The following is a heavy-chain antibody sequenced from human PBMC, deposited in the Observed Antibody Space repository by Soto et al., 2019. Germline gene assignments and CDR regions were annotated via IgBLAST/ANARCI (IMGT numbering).Heavy chain of an antibody. CDR3: AKDLPPYSSSWKWFDP. Sequence: GGSLRLSCAASGFTFSSYAMSWVRQAPGKGLEWVSAISGSGGSTYYADSVKGRFTISRDNSKNTLYLQMNSLRAEDTAVYYCAKDLPPYSSSWKWFDPWGQGTLVTVSS. J-gene: IGHJ5*02. D-gene: IGHD6-6*01. CDR2: ISGSGGST. CDR1: GFTFSSYA. V-gene: IGHV3-23*01.